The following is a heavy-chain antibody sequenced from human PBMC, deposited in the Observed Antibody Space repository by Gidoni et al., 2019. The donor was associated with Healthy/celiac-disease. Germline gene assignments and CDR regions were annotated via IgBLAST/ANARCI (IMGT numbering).Heavy chain of an antibody. J-gene: IGHJ4*02. CDR2: IKEDGSEK. CDR1: GFTISHYW. Sequence: EVQLVESGGGLVQPGKSLRLACSVSGFTISHYWMGWVRQAPGKGLEWVASIKEDGSEKHYVGSVKGRFTISRDNAKNSLYLQMNSLRGEDTAVYYCASGAAAVGYWGQGTLVTVSS. D-gene: IGHD2-2*01. V-gene: IGHV3-7*01. CDR3: ASGAAAVGY.